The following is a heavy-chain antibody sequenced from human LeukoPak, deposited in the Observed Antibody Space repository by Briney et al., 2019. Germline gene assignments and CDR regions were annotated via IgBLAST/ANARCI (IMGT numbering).Heavy chain of an antibody. CDR1: GFTFSDHY. V-gene: IGHV3-72*01. J-gene: IGHJ4*02. CDR2: SRNRAKSYTT. Sequence: GGSLRLSCAVSGFTFSDHYMDWVRQAPGKGLEWVGRSRNRAKSYTTDYAASVKGRFTISRDDSKSTLYLQMNSLETEDTAVYYCSRDATGDHGGKGTLVSVSS. CDR3: SRDATGDH.